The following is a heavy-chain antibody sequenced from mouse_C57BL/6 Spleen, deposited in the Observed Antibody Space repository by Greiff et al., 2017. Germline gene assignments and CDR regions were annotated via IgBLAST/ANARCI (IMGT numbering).Heavy chain of an antibody. CDR1: GYTFTSYW. CDR3: ARGRLRLRWFAY. J-gene: IGHJ3*01. CDR2: IDPSDSYT. V-gene: IGHV1-69*01. Sequence: VKLQQPGAELVMPGASVKLSCKASGYTFTSYWMNWVKQRPGQGLEWIGEIDPSDSYTNYNQKFKGKSTFTVDKSSSTAYMQLRRLTSEDSAVYFCARGRLRLRWFAYWGQGTRVTVAA. D-gene: IGHD3-2*02.